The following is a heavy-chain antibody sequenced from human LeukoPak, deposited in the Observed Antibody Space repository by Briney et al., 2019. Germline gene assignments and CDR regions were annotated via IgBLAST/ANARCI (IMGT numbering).Heavy chain of an antibody. Sequence: GGSLRLSCAASGFTFSDYNMRWIRQAPGKGLEWVSSISRSGSTKYYADSVKGRFTISRDNAKNSLYLQMNSLRAEDTAVYYCARDGDEYSYGYGDAFDIWGQGTMVTVSS. CDR3: ARDGDEYSYGYGDAFDI. V-gene: IGHV3-11*04. J-gene: IGHJ3*02. D-gene: IGHD5-18*01. CDR2: ISRSGSTK. CDR1: GFTFSDYN.